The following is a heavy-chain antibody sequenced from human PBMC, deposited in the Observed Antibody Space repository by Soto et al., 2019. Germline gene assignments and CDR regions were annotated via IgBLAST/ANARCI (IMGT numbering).Heavy chain of an antibody. CDR2: IIPIFGTA. D-gene: IGHD3-16*02. J-gene: IGHJ4*02. CDR1: GGTFSSYA. CDR3: ARDRMITFRGVIVNTYYFDY. Sequence: SVKVSCKASGGTFSSYAISWVRQAPGQGLEWMGGIIPIFGTANYAQKFQGRVTITADESTSTAYMELSSLRSEDTAVYYCARDRMITFRGVIVNTYYFDYWGQGTLVTVSS. V-gene: IGHV1-69*13.